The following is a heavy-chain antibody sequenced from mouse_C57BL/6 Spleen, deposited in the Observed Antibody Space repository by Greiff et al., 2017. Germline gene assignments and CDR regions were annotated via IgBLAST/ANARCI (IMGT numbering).Heavy chain of an antibody. Sequence: VKLMESGAELVKPGASVKLSCKASGYTFTEYTIHWVKQRSGQGLEWIGWFYPGSGSIKYNEKFKDKATLTADKSSSTVYMELSRLTSEDSAVYFCARHERGSYDYDVYFDYWGQGTTLTVSS. CDR2: FYPGSGSI. V-gene: IGHV1-62-2*01. CDR1: GYTFTEYT. D-gene: IGHD2-4*01. CDR3: ARHERGSYDYDVYFDY. J-gene: IGHJ2*01.